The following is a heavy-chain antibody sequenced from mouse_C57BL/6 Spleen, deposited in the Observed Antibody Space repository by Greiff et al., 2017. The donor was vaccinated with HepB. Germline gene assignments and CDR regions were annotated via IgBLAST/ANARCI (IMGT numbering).Heavy chain of an antibody. D-gene: IGHD1-1*01. V-gene: IGHV5-16*01. CDR2: INYDGSST. CDR1: GFTFSDYY. J-gene: IGHJ1*03. Sequence: VQLKESEGGLVQPGSSMKLSCTASGFTFSDYYMAWVRQVPEKGLEWVANINYDGSSTYYLDSLKSRFIISRDNAKNILYLQMSSLKSEDTATYYCARVPYYYGSRGGYFDVWGTGTTVTVSS. CDR3: ARVPYYYGSRGGYFDV.